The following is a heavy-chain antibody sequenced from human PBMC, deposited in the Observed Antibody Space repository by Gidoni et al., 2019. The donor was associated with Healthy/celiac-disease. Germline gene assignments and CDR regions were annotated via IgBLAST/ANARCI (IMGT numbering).Heavy chain of an antibody. CDR1: GGSISSSSYY. J-gene: IGHJ4*02. D-gene: IGHD1-26*01. Sequence: QLQLQESGPGLVKPSETLSLTCPVSGGSISSSSYYWGWIRQPPGKGLGWIGTIYYSGSTYYNPSLKSRVTISVDTSKNQFSLKLSSVTAADTAVYYCARRGDSGSYPETYYFDNWGQGTLVTVSS. CDR3: ARRGDSGSYPETYYFDN. V-gene: IGHV4-39*01. CDR2: IYYSGST.